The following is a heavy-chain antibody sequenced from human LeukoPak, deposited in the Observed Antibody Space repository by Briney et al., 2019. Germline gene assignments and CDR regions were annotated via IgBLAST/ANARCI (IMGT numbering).Heavy chain of an antibody. V-gene: IGHV3-33*06. CDR1: GFTFSHFA. J-gene: IGHJ5*02. Sequence: PGTSLRLSCEASGFTFSHFAMHWVRQAPGKGLEWVAVIRSDATNPYYADSVKGRFTISRDDFRKTVSLQMDGLRVEDTAVYYCVKDAQRGFDYSNSLEHWGQGSLVTVSS. CDR2: IRSDATNP. CDR3: VKDAQRGFDYSNSLEH. D-gene: IGHD4-11*01.